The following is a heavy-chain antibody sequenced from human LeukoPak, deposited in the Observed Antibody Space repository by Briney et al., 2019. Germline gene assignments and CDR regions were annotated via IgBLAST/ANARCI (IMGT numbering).Heavy chain of an antibody. CDR1: GYTFTSYG. CDR2: ISAYNGNT. D-gene: IGHD3-10*01. Sequence: ASVKVSCKASGYTFTSYGISWVRQAPGQGLEWMGWISAYNGNTNYAQKLQGRVTMTTDTSTSTADMELRSLRSDDTAVYYCARDKGSITMVRGVNYWFDPWGQGTLVTVSS. CDR3: ARDKGSITMVRGVNYWFDP. J-gene: IGHJ5*02. V-gene: IGHV1-18*01.